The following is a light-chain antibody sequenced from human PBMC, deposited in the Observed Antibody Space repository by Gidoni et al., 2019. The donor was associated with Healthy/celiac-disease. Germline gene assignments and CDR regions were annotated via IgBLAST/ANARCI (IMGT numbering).Light chain of an antibody. V-gene: IGKV1-39*01. CDR3: QQSYSTLT. Sequence: DIQMTQSPSSLSASVGDRVTITCRASQSISSYLNWYQQKPGKAPSRFSGSGSGTDFTLTISSLQPEDFATYYCQQSYSTLTFGPXTKVDIK. CDR1: QSISSY. J-gene: IGKJ3*01.